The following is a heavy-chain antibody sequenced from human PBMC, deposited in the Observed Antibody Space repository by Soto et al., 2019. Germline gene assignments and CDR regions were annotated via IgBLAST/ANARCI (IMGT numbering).Heavy chain of an antibody. V-gene: IGHV1-69*12. J-gene: IGHJ3*02. D-gene: IGHD3-10*01. CDR3: ARDLGGAGLSYYGSGRTSWAFDI. CDR2: IIPIFGTA. CDR1: GGTFSSYA. Sequence: QVQLVQSGAEVKKPGSSVKVSCKASGGTFSSYAISWVRQAPGQGLEWMGGIIPIFGTANYAQKFQGRVTITADESTSTAYMELSSLRSEDTAVYYCARDLGGAGLSYYGSGRTSWAFDIWGQGTMVTVSS.